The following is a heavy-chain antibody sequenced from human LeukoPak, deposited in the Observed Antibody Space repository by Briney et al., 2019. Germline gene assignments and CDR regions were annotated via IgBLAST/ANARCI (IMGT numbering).Heavy chain of an antibody. D-gene: IGHD6-19*01. CDR2: INWNGGST. Sequence: GGSLRLSCAASGFTFDDYGMSWVRQAPGKGLEWVSGINWNGGSTGYADSVKGRFTISRDNAKNSLYLQMKSLRAEDTALYYCARDWSSGWTGYWGQGTLVTVSS. CDR3: ARDWSSGWTGY. J-gene: IGHJ4*02. CDR1: GFTFDDYG. V-gene: IGHV3-20*04.